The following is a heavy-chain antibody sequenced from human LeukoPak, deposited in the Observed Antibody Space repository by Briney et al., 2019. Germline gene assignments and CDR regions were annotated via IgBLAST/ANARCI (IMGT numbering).Heavy chain of an antibody. V-gene: IGHV3-21*01. Sequence: GGSLRLSCAASGFTFSSYSMNWVRQAPGKGLEWVSSISSSSSYIYYAESVKGRFTISRDNAKNSLYLQMNSLRAEDTAVYYCARAVRGYSGYDYGYWGQGTLVTVSS. CDR1: GFTFSSYS. D-gene: IGHD5-12*01. J-gene: IGHJ4*02. CDR3: ARAVRGYSGYDYGY. CDR2: ISSSSSYI.